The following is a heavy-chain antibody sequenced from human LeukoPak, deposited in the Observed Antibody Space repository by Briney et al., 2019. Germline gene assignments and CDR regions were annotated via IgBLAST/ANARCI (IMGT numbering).Heavy chain of an antibody. V-gene: IGHV1-3*01. J-gene: IGHJ5*02. Sequence: ASVKVSCKASGYTFSSNAIHWVRQAPGQRGEWMGWINAGNGDTKYSQKFQGRVTITRDTSASTAYMELSSLRSEDTAVYYCARDTGLGRYYDSSGYYSAGRWFDLWGQGTLVTVSS. CDR3: ARDTGLGRYYDSSGYYSAGRWFDL. CDR2: INAGNGDT. D-gene: IGHD3-22*01. CDR1: GYTFSSNA.